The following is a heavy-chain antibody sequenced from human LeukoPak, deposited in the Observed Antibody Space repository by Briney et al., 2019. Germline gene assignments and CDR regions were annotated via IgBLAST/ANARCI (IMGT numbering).Heavy chain of an antibody. V-gene: IGHV1-69*05. CDR2: IIPIFGTA. CDR3: ARDGLGEMATMFPAGDAFDI. D-gene: IGHD5-24*01. J-gene: IGHJ3*02. CDR1: GGTFSSYA. Sequence: SVKVSCKASGGTFSSYAISWVRQAPGQGLEWMGGIIPIFGTANYAQKFQGRVTITTDESTSTAYMELSSPRSEDTAVYYCARDGLGEMATMFPAGDAFDIWGQGTMVTVSS.